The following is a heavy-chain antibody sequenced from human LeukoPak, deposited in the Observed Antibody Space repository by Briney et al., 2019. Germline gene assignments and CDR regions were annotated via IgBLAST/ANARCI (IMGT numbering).Heavy chain of an antibody. CDR2: IRYDGSNK. CDR3: ARDFFPIVDSSWYEIGY. Sequence: GGSLRLSCAASGFTFSSYGMHWVRQAPGKGLEWVAFIRYDGSNKYYADSVKGRFTISRDNSKNTLYLQMDSLRSEDTAVYYCARDFFPIVDSSWYEIGYWGQGTLVTVSS. J-gene: IGHJ4*02. CDR1: GFTFSSYG. D-gene: IGHD6-13*01. V-gene: IGHV3-30*02.